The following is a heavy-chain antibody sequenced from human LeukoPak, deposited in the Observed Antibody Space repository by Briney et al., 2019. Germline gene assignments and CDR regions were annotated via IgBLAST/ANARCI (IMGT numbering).Heavy chain of an antibody. D-gene: IGHD1-20*01. J-gene: IGHJ3*02. CDR3: ARDITGAHDAFDI. CDR1: GFTVSSNY. Sequence: GGSLRLPCAASGFTVSSNYMTWVRQAPGKGLEWVSVIYSGGSTYYSDSVTGRFTISRDNSKNTLYLQMNSLRAEDTAVYYCARDITGAHDAFDIWGQGTMVTVSS. CDR2: IYSGGST. V-gene: IGHV3-53*01.